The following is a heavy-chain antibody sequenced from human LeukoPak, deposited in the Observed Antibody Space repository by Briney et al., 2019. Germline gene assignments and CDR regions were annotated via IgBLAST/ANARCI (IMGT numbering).Heavy chain of an antibody. CDR2: IYTSGST. Sequence: SETLSLTCTVSGGPISSGSYYWSWIRQPAGKGLEWIGRIYTSGSTNYNPSLKSRVTISVDTSKNQFSLKLSSVTAADTAVYYCARGGWSHDYWGQGTLVTVSS. V-gene: IGHV4-61*02. CDR3: ARGGWSHDY. D-gene: IGHD6-19*01. CDR1: GGPISSGSYY. J-gene: IGHJ4*02.